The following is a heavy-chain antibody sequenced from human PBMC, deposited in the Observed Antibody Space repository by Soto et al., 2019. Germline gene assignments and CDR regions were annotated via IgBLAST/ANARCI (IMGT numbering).Heavy chain of an antibody. CDR1: GFTFSSYA. CDR3: ASWSSGGTEDY. CDR2: ISYDGSNK. J-gene: IGHJ4*02. V-gene: IGHV3-30-3*01. D-gene: IGHD6-19*01. Sequence: QVQLVESGGGVVQPGRSLRLSCAASGFTFSSYAMHWVRQAPGKGLEWVAVISYDGSNKYYADSVKGRFTISRDNSKNTLYLQMNSLRAEDTAVYYCASWSSGGTEDYWGQGTLVTVSS.